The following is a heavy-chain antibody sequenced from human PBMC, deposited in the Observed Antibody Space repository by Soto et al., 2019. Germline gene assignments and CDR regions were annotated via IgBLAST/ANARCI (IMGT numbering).Heavy chain of an antibody. D-gene: IGHD6-13*01. Sequence: QVQLQESGPGLLKPSETLSLTCTVSGGSISSYFYIWVRQPPGKGLEWIGTVYYTGTTDYHPSLNSRVTISLDTSKTQFSLNLRSVTAADTAVYYCARDLAAVPRAFAYWGRGTLVTVSS. CDR1: GGSISSYF. CDR2: VYYTGTT. V-gene: IGHV4-59*01. J-gene: IGHJ4*02. CDR3: ARDLAAVPRAFAY.